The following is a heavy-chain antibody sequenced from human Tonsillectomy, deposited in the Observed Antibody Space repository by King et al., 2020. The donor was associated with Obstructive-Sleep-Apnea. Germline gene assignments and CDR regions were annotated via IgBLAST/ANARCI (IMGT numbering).Heavy chain of an antibody. V-gene: IGHV3-21*01. CDR3: AKANGSGSYWH. Sequence: VQLVESGGGLVTPGGSLRLSCAASGFTFSSYSMNWVRQAPGKGLEWVSSISSSSSYIYYANSGEGRFTISRDNAKNSLYLQMNSLRAEDTAVYYCAKANGSGSYWHWGQGTLVTVSS. CDR1: GFTFSSYS. J-gene: IGHJ4*02. D-gene: IGHD3-10*01. CDR2: ISSSSSYI.